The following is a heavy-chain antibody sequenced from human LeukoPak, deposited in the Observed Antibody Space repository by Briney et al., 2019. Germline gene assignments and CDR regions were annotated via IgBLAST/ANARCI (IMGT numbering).Heavy chain of an antibody. V-gene: IGHV3-21*01. D-gene: IGHD2-15*01. CDR2: ISGSSSYI. J-gene: IGHJ3*02. CDR1: GFTFSSYS. CDR3: ARDQGVYCSGGSRTAFDI. Sequence: GGSLRLSCAASGFTFSSYSMNWVRQAPGKGLEWVSSISGSSSYIYYGDSVKGRCTISRDNAKKSLYLQMNSLRAEDTAVYYCARDQGVYCSGGSRTAFDIWGQGTMVTVSS.